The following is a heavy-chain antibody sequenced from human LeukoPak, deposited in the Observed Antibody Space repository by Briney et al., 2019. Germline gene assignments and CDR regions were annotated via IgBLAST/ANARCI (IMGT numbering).Heavy chain of an antibody. CDR3: AKDGGPVVPVHLFDY. CDR2: ISYDGSNK. CDR1: GFTFSSYG. J-gene: IGHJ4*02. V-gene: IGHV3-30*18. Sequence: GGSLRLSCAASGFTFSSYGMHWVRQAPGKGLEWVAVISYDGSNKYYADSVKGRFTISRDNSKNTLYLQMNSPRAEDTAVYYCAKDGGPVVPVHLFDYWGQGTLVTVSS. D-gene: IGHD2-2*01.